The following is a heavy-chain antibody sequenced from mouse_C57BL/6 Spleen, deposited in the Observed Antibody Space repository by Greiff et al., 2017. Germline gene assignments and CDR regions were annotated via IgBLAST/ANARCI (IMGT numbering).Heavy chain of an antibody. CDR3: AIRGYLDY. CDR1: GYTFTSYW. D-gene: IGHD1-1*01. CDR2: IDPSDSET. V-gene: IGHV1-52*01. J-gene: IGHJ2*01. Sequence: VQLQQPGAELVRPGSSVKLSCKASGYTFTSYWMHWVKQRPIQGLEWIGNIDPSDSETNYNQKFKDKATLTVDKSSSTAYMQLSSLTSEDSAVYYCAIRGYLDYWGQGTTLTVSS.